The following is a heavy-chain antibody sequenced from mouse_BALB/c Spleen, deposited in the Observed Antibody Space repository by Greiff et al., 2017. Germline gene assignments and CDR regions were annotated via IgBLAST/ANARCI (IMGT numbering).Heavy chain of an antibody. Sequence: DVMLVESGGGLVKPGGSRKLSCAASGFTFSSFGMHWVRQAPEKGLEWVAYISSGSSTIYYADTVKGRFTITRDNPKNTLFLQMTSLRSEDTAMYDCARGGKRYDFDYWGQGTTLTVSS. J-gene: IGHJ2*01. D-gene: IGHD2-14*01. CDR2: ISSGSSTI. CDR3: ARGGKRYDFDY. CDR1: GFTFSSFG. V-gene: IGHV5-17*02.